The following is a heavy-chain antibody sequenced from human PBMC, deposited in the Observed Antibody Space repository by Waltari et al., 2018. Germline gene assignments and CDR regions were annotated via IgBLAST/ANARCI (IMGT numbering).Heavy chain of an antibody. D-gene: IGHD3-10*01. CDR3: ARGVCYYATWFDP. V-gene: IGHV4-34*01. Sequence: QVQLQQWGAGLLKPSETLSLTCAVYGGSFSGYYWSWIRQPPGKGLEWIGEINHSGSTNYNPSLKSRVTISVDTSKNQFSLKLSSVTAADTAVYYCARGVCYYATWFDPWGQGTLVTVSS. J-gene: IGHJ5*02. CDR1: GGSFSGYY. CDR2: INHSGST.